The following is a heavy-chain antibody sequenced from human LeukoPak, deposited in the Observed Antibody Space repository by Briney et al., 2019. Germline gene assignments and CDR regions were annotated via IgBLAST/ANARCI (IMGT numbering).Heavy chain of an antibody. CDR3: ARAVEYYKILTGYAQYYFDY. D-gene: IGHD3-9*01. Sequence: GGSLRLSCAASGFIFKNYAMNWVRQAPGKGLEWVSAITSSGGSTYYADSVKGRFTISRDNSKNTLSLQMNSLRAEDTAVYYCARAVEYYKILTGYAQYYFDYWGQGTLVTVSS. V-gene: IGHV3-23*01. J-gene: IGHJ4*02. CDR1: GFIFKNYA. CDR2: ITSSGGST.